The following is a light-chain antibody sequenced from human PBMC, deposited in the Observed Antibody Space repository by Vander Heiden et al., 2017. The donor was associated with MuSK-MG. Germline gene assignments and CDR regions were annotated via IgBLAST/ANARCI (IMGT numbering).Light chain of an antibody. J-gene: IGLJ2*01. CDR1: NIGSKS. CDR3: QVWDSSSDHVV. CDR2: DDS. Sequence: SYVLTPPLSVSVAPGQTTRITCGGNNIGSKSVHWYQQQPGQAPVLVVYDDSDRPSGIPERFSGSNSGNTATLTISRVEAGDEADYYCQVWDSSSDHVVFGGGTKLTVL. V-gene: IGLV3-21*02.